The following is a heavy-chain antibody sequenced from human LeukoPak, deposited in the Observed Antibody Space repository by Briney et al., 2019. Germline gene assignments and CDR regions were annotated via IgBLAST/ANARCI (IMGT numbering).Heavy chain of an antibody. J-gene: IGHJ4*02. V-gene: IGHV3-20*04. Sequence: GGSLRLSCAASGFKFDDYGMSWVRQAPGKGLECVSGISWNGGNTGYADSVKGRFTISRDNAKKSLFLQVNSLRADDTAFYYCAREGIYCVNGVCYLDYWGQGTLVTVSS. CDR2: ISWNGGNT. CDR3: AREGIYCVNGVCYLDY. CDR1: GFKFDDYG. D-gene: IGHD2-8*01.